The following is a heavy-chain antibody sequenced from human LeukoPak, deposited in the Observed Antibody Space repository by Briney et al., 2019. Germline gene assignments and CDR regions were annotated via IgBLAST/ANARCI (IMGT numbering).Heavy chain of an antibody. J-gene: IGHJ3*02. Sequence: GGSLGLSCAASGFTFDDYIMHWARQAPGKGLEWVSLISWDGDTTYYADSVKGRFTISRDNSKNSQYLQMNSLRIEDTALYFCAKGRGLIGGAFDIWGQGTMVTVSS. D-gene: IGHD3-22*01. V-gene: IGHV3-43*01. CDR2: ISWDGDTT. CDR3: AKGRGLIGGAFDI. CDR1: GFTFDDYI.